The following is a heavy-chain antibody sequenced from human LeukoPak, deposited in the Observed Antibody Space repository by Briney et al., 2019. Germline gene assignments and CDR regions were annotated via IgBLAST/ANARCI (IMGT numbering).Heavy chain of an antibody. Sequence: GGSLRLSCAASGFTFSSYGMHWVRQAPGKGLEWVAFIRFEGTEKYYADSVKGRFTISRDNSKNTLYLQMNSLRAEDTAVYYCAREMVGGWLDFDYWGQGTLVTVSS. CDR1: GFTFSSYG. J-gene: IGHJ4*02. CDR2: IRFEGTEK. V-gene: IGHV3-30*02. CDR3: AREMVGGWLDFDY. D-gene: IGHD3-10*01.